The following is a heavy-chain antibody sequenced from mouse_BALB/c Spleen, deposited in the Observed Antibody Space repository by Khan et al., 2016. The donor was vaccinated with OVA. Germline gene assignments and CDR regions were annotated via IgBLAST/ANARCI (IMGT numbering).Heavy chain of an antibody. CDR3: ARTAYGSLGY. CDR2: INPNNGGT. D-gene: IGHD1-1*01. CDR1: GYTFTDYN. V-gene: IGHV1-18*01. J-gene: IGHJ2*01. Sequence: EVQLQQSGPELVKPGASVKIPCKASGYTFTDYNMDWVKQSHGKSLEWIGDINPNNGGTIYNQKFKGKATLTVDKSSSTAYMETRSLTSEDPAVYYCARTAYGSLGYWGQGTTLTVSS.